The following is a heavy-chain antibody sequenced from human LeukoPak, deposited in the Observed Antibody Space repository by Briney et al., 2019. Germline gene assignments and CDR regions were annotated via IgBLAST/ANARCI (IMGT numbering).Heavy chain of an antibody. J-gene: IGHJ4*02. CDR2: IHKNAIT. CDR3: AKDPTHFRVWDDYDNTRLNY. Sequence: GGSLRLSCAASGFTVSSNYMTWVRQAPGKGLEWVSVIHKNAITYYADSVKGRFTISRDNSKNTVYLQMNSLRAEDTAVYYCAKDPTHFRVWDDYDNTRLNYWGQGTLVTASS. D-gene: IGHD3-22*01. CDR1: GFTVSSNY. V-gene: IGHV3-66*03.